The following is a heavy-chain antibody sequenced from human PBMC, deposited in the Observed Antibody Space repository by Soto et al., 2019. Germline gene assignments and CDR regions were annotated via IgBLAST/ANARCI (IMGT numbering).Heavy chain of an antibody. Sequence: PGGSLRLSCAASGFTFSNYGMHWVRQAPGKGLEWVAVISYDGSDKYYADSVKGRFTISRDDSKNTLYLQMNSLRAEDTAVYYCAKEHYVWGSYRYYFDYWGQGTLVTVS. D-gene: IGHD3-16*02. CDR3: AKEHYVWGSYRYYFDY. J-gene: IGHJ4*02. CDR2: ISYDGSDK. V-gene: IGHV3-30*18. CDR1: GFTFSNYG.